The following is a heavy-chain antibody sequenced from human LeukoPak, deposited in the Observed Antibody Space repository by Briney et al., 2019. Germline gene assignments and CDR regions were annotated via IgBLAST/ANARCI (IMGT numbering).Heavy chain of an antibody. V-gene: IGHV4-59*01. CDR3: ARDRPGPYYGFWSDYFPDAFDI. Sequence: KPSETLSLTCTVSGGSISSYYWSWIRQPPGKGLEWIGYIFYSGSTNYNPSLKSRVTISVDTSKNQFSLKLSSVTAADTAVYYCARDRPGPYYGFWSDYFPDAFDIWGQGTMVTVFS. CDR1: GGSISSYY. CDR2: IFYSGST. D-gene: IGHD3-3*01. J-gene: IGHJ3*02.